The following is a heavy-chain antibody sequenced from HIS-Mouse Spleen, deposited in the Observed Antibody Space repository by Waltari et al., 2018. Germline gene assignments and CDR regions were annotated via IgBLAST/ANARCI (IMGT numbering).Heavy chain of an antibody. CDR3: ARDIDYYDSSGYYFDY. D-gene: IGHD3-22*01. CDR2: IIPILGIA. J-gene: IGHJ4*02. CDR1: GGTFSSYA. Sequence: QVQLVQSGAEVKKPGSSVKVSCKASGGTFSSYAISWVRQAPGQGLEWMGRIIPILGIANYAQKFQGRVTITADKSTSTAHMELSSLRSEDTAVYYCARDIDYYDSSGYYFDYWGQGTLVTVSS. V-gene: IGHV1-69*04.